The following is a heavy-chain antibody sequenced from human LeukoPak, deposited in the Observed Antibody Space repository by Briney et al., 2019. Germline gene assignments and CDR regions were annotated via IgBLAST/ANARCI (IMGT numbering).Heavy chain of an antibody. CDR3: TKGPGIAAAGYFDD. J-gene: IGHJ4*02. CDR2: ISWNSANI. CDR1: GLTFADYA. Sequence: PGGSLRLSCAASGLTFADYAMHWVRQAPGKGLEWVSGISWNSANIGYVDSVKGRFTISRDNAKSSLYLQMNSLRTEDMAVYYCTKGPGIAAAGYFDDWGQGTRVTVSS. V-gene: IGHV3-9*03. D-gene: IGHD6-13*01.